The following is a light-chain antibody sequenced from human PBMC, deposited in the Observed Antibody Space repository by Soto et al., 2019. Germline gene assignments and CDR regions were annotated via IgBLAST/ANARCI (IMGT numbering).Light chain of an antibody. V-gene: IGLV2-11*01. CDR1: SSDVGGYNY. CDR2: DVS. Sequence: QSALTQPRSVSGSPGQSVTISCTGTSSDVGGYNYVSWYQQHPGKAPKLMIYDVSKRPSGVPDRFSCSKSGNTASLTISGIQAEDEADYYCCSYAGSYTSYVFGTGTKLTVL. CDR3: CSYAGSYTSYV. J-gene: IGLJ1*01.